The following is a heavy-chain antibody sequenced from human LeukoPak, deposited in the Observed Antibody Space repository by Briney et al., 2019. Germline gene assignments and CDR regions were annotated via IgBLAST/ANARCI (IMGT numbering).Heavy chain of an antibody. CDR2: ISYDGSNK. Sequence: GRSLRLSCAASGFTFSSYAMHWVRQAPGKGLEWVAVISYDGSNKYYADSVKGRFTISRDNSKNTLYLQMNSLRAEDTAVYYCTRLHGAYPIDFWGQGTLVTVSS. J-gene: IGHJ4*02. CDR3: TRLHGAYPIDF. D-gene: IGHD4/OR15-4a*01. CDR1: GFTFSSYA. V-gene: IGHV3-30*04.